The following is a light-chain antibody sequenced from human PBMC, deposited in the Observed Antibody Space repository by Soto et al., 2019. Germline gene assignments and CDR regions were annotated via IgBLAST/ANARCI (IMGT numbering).Light chain of an antibody. CDR2: EVT. V-gene: IGLV2-14*02. J-gene: IGLJ2*01. CDR1: SSDDGSYNL. CDR3: SSYTSSTTLDVV. Sequence: QSVLTQPASVSGSPGQSITISCTGTSSDDGSYNLVSWYQQHPGKAPKLMIYEVTNRPSGVSNRFSGSKSGNTASLTISGLQAEDEADYYCSSYTSSTTLDVVFGGGTKLTVL.